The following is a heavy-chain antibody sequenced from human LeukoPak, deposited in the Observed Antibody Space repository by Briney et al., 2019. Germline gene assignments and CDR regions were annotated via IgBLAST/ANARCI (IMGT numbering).Heavy chain of an antibody. CDR2: INHSGST. CDR3: ATVTRGFDR. J-gene: IGHJ5*02. D-gene: IGHD4-17*01. Sequence: SETLSLTCAVYGGSFSGYYWSWIRQPPGKGLEGMGEINHSGSTNYNPSLKSRVTISVDTSKNQFSLKLSSVAAADPAVYYCATVTRGFDRWGEGTLVTDSS. V-gene: IGHV4-34*01. CDR1: GGSFSGYY.